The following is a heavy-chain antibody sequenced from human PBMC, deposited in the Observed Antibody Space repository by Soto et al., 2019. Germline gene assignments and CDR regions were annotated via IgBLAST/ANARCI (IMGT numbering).Heavy chain of an antibody. CDR3: AKDRRAGGNYGFYSDF. Sequence: EVQLLESGGGLVQPGGSLRFSCAASGFTFSSYGMTWVRQAPGKGLEWVSFSSATGAGTYYADSVKGRFTISRDTSKNTLYRLMTRLTADDTAVYYCAKDRRAGGNYGFYSDFWGQGALVIVSS. CDR1: GFTFSSYG. CDR2: SSATGAGT. V-gene: IGHV3-23*01. J-gene: IGHJ4*02. D-gene: IGHD1-7*01.